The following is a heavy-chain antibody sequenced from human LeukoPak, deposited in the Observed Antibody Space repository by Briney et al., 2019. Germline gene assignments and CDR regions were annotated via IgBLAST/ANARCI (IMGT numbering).Heavy chain of an antibody. D-gene: IGHD3-9*01. V-gene: IGHV3-7*03. J-gene: IGHJ3*02. CDR1: GFTFNRYW. CDR3: ARDLTPYDATVYFGAFDI. CDR2: IEEDGGET. Sequence: GGSLRLSCAASGFTFNRYWMSWVRQAPGKGLEWLANIEEDGGETYYVDSVKGRFTISRDNAKNSLYLQMNSLRAEDTALYYCARDLTPYDATVYFGAFDIWGQGTMVTVSS.